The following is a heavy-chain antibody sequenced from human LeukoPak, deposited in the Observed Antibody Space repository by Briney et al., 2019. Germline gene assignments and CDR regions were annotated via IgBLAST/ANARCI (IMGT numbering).Heavy chain of an antibody. Sequence: GGSLRLSCAASGFTFDDNAMHWVRQAPGKGLEWVSGISWNSGSIGYADSVKGRFTISRDNAKNSLYLQMNSLRVEDTAVYYCAKEGRSLQTYWGQGTLVTVSS. D-gene: IGHD5-24*01. CDR2: ISWNSGSI. CDR3: AKEGRSLQTY. J-gene: IGHJ4*02. CDR1: GFTFDDNA. V-gene: IGHV3-9*01.